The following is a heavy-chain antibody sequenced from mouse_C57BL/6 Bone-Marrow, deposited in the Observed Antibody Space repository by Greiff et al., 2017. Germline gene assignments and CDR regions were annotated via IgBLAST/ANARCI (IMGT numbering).Heavy chain of an antibody. CDR3: ARRGSSDAMDY. D-gene: IGHD1-1*01. CDR2: IDPSDSYT. CDR1: GYTFTSYW. Sequence: VQLQQPGAELVMPGASVKLSCKASGYTFTSYWMHWVKQRPGQGLEWIGEIDPSDSYTNYNQKFKGKSTLTVDKSSSTAYMQLSSLPSEDSAVYYCARRGSSDAMDYWGQGTSVTVSS. V-gene: IGHV1-69*01. J-gene: IGHJ4*01.